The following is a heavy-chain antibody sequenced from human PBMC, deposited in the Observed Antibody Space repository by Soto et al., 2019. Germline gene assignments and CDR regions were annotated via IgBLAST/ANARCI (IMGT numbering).Heavy chain of an antibody. Sequence: SETLSLTCTVSGGSISSGCYYWSWIRQPPGKGLEWIGEINHSGSTNYNPSLKSRVTISVDTSKNQFSLKLSSVTAADTAVYYCARVGIVATIMRAFDIWGQGTMVTVSS. CDR3: ARVGIVATIMRAFDI. CDR2: INHSGST. V-gene: IGHV4-39*07. CDR1: GGSISSGCYY. D-gene: IGHD5-12*01. J-gene: IGHJ3*02.